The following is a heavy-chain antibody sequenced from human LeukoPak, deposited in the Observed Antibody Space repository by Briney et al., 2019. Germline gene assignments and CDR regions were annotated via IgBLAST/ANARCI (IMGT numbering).Heavy chain of an antibody. Sequence: SETLSLTCALSGDSISSGGYSWSWIRQPPGKGVEWLGYIHYTESTYYNPSLKSRVTVSLDTSKNQFSLRLSSVTAADTAVYYCARGHYYGSSGPPGAFDIWGQGTMVIVSS. CDR2: IHYTEST. CDR3: ARGHYYGSSGPPGAFDI. V-gene: IGHV4-30-4*07. J-gene: IGHJ3*02. CDR1: GDSISSGGYS. D-gene: IGHD3-22*01.